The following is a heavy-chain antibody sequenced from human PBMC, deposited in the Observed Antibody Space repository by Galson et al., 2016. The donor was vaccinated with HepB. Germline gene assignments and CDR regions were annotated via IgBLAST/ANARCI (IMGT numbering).Heavy chain of an antibody. CDR3: TTARSYYNFDY. J-gene: IGHJ4*02. CDR2: IKSKTDGGTT. CDR1: GFTFSNYA. D-gene: IGHD1-26*01. Sequence: SLRLSCAASGFTFSNYAMTWVRQAPGKGLEWVGRIKSKTDGGTTDYAAPVKGRFTISRDDSKNTLYLQMNSLKTEDTAVYYCTTARSYYNFDYWGQGTLVTVSS. V-gene: IGHV3-15*01.